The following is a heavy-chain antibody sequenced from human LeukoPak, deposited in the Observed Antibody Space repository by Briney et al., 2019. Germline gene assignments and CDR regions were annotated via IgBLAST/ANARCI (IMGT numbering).Heavy chain of an antibody. J-gene: IGHJ4*02. Sequence: SETLSLTCSVSGGSINSGSYYWSWIRQPAGKGLEWIGRIYTSGTTNYNPSLKSRVTISVDTSKNQFSLKLSSVTAADTGVYYCARDSRGYSSGWYRYFDYWGQGTLVTVSS. CDR1: GGSINSGSYY. D-gene: IGHD6-19*01. CDR3: ARDSRGYSSGWYRYFDY. V-gene: IGHV4-61*02. CDR2: IYTSGTT.